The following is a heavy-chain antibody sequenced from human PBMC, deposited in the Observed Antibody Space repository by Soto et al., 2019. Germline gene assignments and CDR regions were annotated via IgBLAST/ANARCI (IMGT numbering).Heavy chain of an antibody. Sequence: QLHLHESGPGLVKPSETLSLSCSVSGDSITRSRFYWAWIRRPPGKELEWIGSMYHTGSTYYKPSLESRLTMSVDTSKSQFSLRLTSMTAADAGVYFCARVRGGDTHVFDFWGQGARVTVSS. J-gene: IGHJ4*02. CDR1: GDSITRSRFY. CDR3: ARVRGGDTHVFDF. V-gene: IGHV4-39*01. D-gene: IGHD3-10*01. CDR2: MYHTGST.